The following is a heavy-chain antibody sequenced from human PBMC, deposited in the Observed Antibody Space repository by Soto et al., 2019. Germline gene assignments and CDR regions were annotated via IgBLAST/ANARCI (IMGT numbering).Heavy chain of an antibody. D-gene: IGHD2-2*03. CDR2: IIPIFGTA. CDR1: GGTFSSYA. Sequence: ASVKVSCKASGGTFSSYAISWVRQAPGQGLEWMGGIIPIFGTANYAQKFQGRVTITADESTSTAYMELSSLRSEDTAVYYCAREMDPPVRGSYYYYGMDVWGQGTTVTVSS. V-gene: IGHV1-69*13. CDR3: AREMDPPVRGSYYYYGMDV. J-gene: IGHJ6*02.